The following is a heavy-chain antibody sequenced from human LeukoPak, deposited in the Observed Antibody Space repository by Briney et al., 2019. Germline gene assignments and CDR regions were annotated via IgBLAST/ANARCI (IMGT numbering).Heavy chain of an antibody. V-gene: IGHV3-73*01. Sequence: GGSLKLSCAASGFTFSGSTMHWVRQASGKGLEWVGRVRGKVNSYATAYAASVKGRFTISRGDSKNTAYLQMNSLKTEDTAVYYCTRTSPSYYDFWSGDGMDVWGQGTTVTVSS. CDR1: GFTFSGST. J-gene: IGHJ6*02. CDR2: VRGKVNSYAT. D-gene: IGHD3-3*01. CDR3: TRTSPSYYDFWSGDGMDV.